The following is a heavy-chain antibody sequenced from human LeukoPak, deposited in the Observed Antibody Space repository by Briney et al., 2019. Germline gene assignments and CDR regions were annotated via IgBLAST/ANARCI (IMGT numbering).Heavy chain of an antibody. CDR3: SSTSCPMCGMDV. D-gene: IGHD2-2*01. CDR2: IYSGGST. V-gene: IGHV3-66*02. J-gene: IGHJ6*02. CDR1: GFTLSSNY. Sequence: GGSLRLSCAASGFTLSSNYMSWVRQAPGEGVEWGSVIYSGGSTYYADSVKGRFTISRDNSKNTLYLQMNSLRAEDTAVYYCSSTSCPMCGMDVWGQGTTVTVSS.